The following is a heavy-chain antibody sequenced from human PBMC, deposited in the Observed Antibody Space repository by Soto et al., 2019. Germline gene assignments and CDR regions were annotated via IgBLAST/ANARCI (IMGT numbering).Heavy chain of an antibody. CDR1: GGTLSNYA. J-gene: IGHJ3*01. CDR2: SIPVSGTA. CDR3: ARRPHRVTIFGGGPAGMDA. Sequence: QVQLVQSGAEVKKPGTSVKVSCRASGGTLSNYAISWLRQAPGQRLEWVGGSIPVSGTAYYAQRLQGRVTTIARESPTTAQMELSSMRSEETAVYCCARRPHRVTIFGGGPAGMDAWGQGTTVTVSS. V-gene: IGHV1-69*01. D-gene: IGHD3-3*01.